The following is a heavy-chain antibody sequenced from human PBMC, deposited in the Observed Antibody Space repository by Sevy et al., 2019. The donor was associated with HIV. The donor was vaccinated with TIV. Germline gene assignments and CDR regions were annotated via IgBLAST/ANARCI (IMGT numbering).Heavy chain of an antibody. CDR1: GFTFSTYG. Sequence: GEYLKISCAASGFTFSTYGMHWVRQAPGKGLEWVAFIRFDGTIQYYTDSVKGRLTISRDNSKNTLYLQMNSLRAEDTAVYFCAKVLHIVVVPAAIDYYYGMDVWGQGTTVTVSS. D-gene: IGHD2-2*01. J-gene: IGHJ6*02. V-gene: IGHV3-30*02. CDR3: AKVLHIVVVPAAIDYYYGMDV. CDR2: IRFDGTIQ.